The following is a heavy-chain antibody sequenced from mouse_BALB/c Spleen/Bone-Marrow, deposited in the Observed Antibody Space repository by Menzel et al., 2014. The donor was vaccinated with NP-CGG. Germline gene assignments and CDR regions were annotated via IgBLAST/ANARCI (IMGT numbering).Heavy chain of an antibody. Sequence: VQLQESGAELARPGASVKLSCKASGYTFTDYYVSWVKQRTGQGLEWIGEIYPGSGNTYYNEKFKGKATLTTDKSSSTAYMQLSRLTSEDSAVYFCARGDEDWGQGTLVTVSA. CDR2: IYPGSGNT. CDR3: ARGDED. V-gene: IGHV1-76*01. CDR1: GYTFTDYY. J-gene: IGHJ3*01.